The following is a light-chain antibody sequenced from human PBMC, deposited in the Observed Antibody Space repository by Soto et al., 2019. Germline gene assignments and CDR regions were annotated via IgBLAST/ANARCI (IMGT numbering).Light chain of an antibody. V-gene: IGLV1-40*01. J-gene: IGLJ2*01. Sequence: QSVLTQPPSVSGAPGQRVTISCAGGSSSIGAGYDVHWYQQVPGTAPKLLIYGNFNRPSGVPDRFSGSKSGTSASLAITGLQAGEEADYYCQSSDSSLSGVVFGGGTKVTVL. CDR3: QSSDSSLSGVV. CDR1: SSSIGAGYD. CDR2: GNF.